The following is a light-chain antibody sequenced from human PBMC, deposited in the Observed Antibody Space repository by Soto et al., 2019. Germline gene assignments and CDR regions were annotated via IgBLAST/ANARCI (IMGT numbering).Light chain of an antibody. CDR3: CSYAGRYTWV. J-gene: IGLJ3*02. Sequence: QSALTQPHSVSGSPGQSVTISCTGTSSDVGAYNYVSWYQQRPGKAPKFMIYAVTKRPSGVPDRFSGSKSGNTASLTISGLQAEDEADYYCCSYAGRYTWVFGGGTKVTVL. CDR2: AVT. CDR1: SSDVGAYNY. V-gene: IGLV2-11*01.